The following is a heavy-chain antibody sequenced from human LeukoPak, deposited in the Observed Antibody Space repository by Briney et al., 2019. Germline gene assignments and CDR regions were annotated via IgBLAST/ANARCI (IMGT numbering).Heavy chain of an antibody. Sequence: GASVKVSCKASGYIFTDYVMNWVRQAPGQGLEWLGWINTKTGNPTYAQGFTGHFVFSLGTSVNTAYLQINDLKADDTAIYYCARPWYSSGWYRGAFDIWGQGTMVTVSS. CDR1: GYIFTDYV. CDR2: INTKTGNP. V-gene: IGHV7-4-1*02. J-gene: IGHJ3*02. CDR3: ARPWYSSGWYRGAFDI. D-gene: IGHD6-19*01.